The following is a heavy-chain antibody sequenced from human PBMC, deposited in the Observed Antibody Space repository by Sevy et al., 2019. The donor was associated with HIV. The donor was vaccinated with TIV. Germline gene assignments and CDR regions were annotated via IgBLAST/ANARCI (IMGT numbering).Heavy chain of an antibody. Sequence: GGSLRLSCAASGFTFSAYDIHWVRQAPGKGLEWVAIISCDGSYRYYADSVRGRFSMSKDNSKNTMYLQISALSIEDTAVYYCAKNRPPGGSYFSRHAMDVWGRGTTVTVSS. J-gene: IGHJ6*02. D-gene: IGHD3-16*01. V-gene: IGHV3-30*18. CDR2: ISCDGSYR. CDR1: GFTFSAYD. CDR3: AKNRPPGGSYFSRHAMDV.